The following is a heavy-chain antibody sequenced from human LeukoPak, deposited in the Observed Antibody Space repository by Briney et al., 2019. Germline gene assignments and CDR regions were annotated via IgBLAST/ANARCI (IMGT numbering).Heavy chain of an antibody. J-gene: IGHJ4*02. D-gene: IGHD5-24*01. Sequence: SETLSLTCTASGGSIANYYWSWIRQPPGKGLEWIGNIHNSGDSKYNPSLKSRVTISVDTSKNPFSLNLTSVTAADTAVYYCVRDSGGDGYRRFDYWGQGTLVTVSS. CDR3: VRDSGGDGYRRFDY. CDR1: GGSIANYY. CDR2: IHNSGDS. V-gene: IGHV4-59*12.